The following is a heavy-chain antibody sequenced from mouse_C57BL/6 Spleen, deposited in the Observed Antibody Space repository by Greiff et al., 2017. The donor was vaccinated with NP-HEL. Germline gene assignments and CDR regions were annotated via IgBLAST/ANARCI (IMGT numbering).Heavy chain of an antibody. J-gene: IGHJ3*01. D-gene: IGHD2-5*01. CDR1: GFTFSSYA. CDR3: ARENYSNYPWFAY. Sequence: EVKLVESGGGLVKPGGSLKLSCAASGFTFSSYAMSWVRQTPEKRLEWVATISDGGSYTYYPDNVKGRFTISRDNAKNNLYLQMSHLKSEDTAMYYCARENYSNYPWFAYWGQGTLVTVSA. V-gene: IGHV5-4*01. CDR2: ISDGGSYT.